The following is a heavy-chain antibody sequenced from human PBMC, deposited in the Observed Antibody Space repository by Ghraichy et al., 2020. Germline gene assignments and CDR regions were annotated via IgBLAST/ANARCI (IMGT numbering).Heavy chain of an antibody. D-gene: IGHD5-12*01. V-gene: IGHV3-21*01. J-gene: IGHJ4*02. CDR3: ARGKSKIVAVTSFDY. CDR1: GFTFSSYS. Sequence: GGSLRLSCAASGFTFSSYSMNWVRQAPGKGLEWVSSISSRSSYIHYADSVKGRFTISRDDAKNSLFLQMNSLRAEDTAVYYCARGKSKIVAVTSFDYWGQGTLVTVSS. CDR2: ISSRSSYI.